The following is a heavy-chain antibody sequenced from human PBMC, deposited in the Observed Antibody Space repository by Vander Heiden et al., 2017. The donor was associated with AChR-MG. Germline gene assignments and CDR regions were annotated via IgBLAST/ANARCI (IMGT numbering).Heavy chain of an antibody. J-gene: IGHJ4*02. CDR1: GGTFSSYA. Sequence: QVQLVQSGAEVKKPGSSVKVSCKASGGTFSSYAISWVRQAPGQGLEWMGGIIPIFGTANYAQKFQGRVTITAEESTSTAYMEMSSLRSEDTAVYYCASGTSRGYYDSSGYPDYWGQGTLVTVSS. D-gene: IGHD3-22*01. V-gene: IGHV1-69*01. CDR3: ASGTSRGYYDSSGYPDY. CDR2: IIPIFGTA.